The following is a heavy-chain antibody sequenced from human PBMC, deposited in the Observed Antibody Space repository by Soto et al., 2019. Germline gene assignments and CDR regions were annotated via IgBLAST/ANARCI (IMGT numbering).Heavy chain of an antibody. J-gene: IGHJ6*02. CDR1: GFTFDDYA. Sequence: QPGGSLRLSCAASGFTFDDYAMHWVRQAPGKGLEWVSGISWNSGSIGYADSVKGRFTISRDNAKNSLYLQMNSLRAEDTALYYCAKDKRYYDFWSGYWSVSSYGMDVWGQGTTVTVSS. CDR3: AKDKRYYDFWSGYWSVSSYGMDV. CDR2: ISWNSGSI. D-gene: IGHD3-3*01. V-gene: IGHV3-9*01.